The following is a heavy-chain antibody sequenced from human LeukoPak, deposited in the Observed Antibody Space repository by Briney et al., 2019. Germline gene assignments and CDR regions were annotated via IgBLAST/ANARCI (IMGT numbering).Heavy chain of an antibody. CDR2: IIPIFGTA. V-gene: IGHV1-69*01. CDR3: AAQPLGYCSSTSCYTGDY. D-gene: IGHD2-2*02. Sequence: SVKDSCKASGGTFSSYAISWVRQAPGQGLEWMGGIIPIFGTANYAQKFQGRVTITADESTSTAYMELSSLRSEDTAVYYCAAQPLGYCSSTSCYTGDYWGQGTLVTVSS. J-gene: IGHJ4*02. CDR1: GGTFSSYA.